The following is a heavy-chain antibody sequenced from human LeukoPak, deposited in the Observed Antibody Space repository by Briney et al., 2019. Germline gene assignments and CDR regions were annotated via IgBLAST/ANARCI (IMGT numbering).Heavy chain of an antibody. CDR2: ISAYNGNT. Sequence: ASVKVSCKASDYTFTSYGISWVRQAPGQGLEWMGWISAYNGNTNYAQKLQGRVTMTTDTSTSTAYMELRSLRSDDTAVYYCATPIAAAGRVSYYFDYWGQGTLVTVSS. CDR3: ATPIAAAGRVSYYFDY. J-gene: IGHJ4*02. CDR1: DYTFTSYG. D-gene: IGHD6-13*01. V-gene: IGHV1-18*01.